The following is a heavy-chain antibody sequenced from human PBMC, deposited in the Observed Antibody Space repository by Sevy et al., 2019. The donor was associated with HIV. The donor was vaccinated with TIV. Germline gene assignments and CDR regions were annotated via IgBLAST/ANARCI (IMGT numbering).Heavy chain of an antibody. V-gene: IGHV3-23*01. J-gene: IGHJ3*02. CDR2: TYGSAGVT. D-gene: IGHD3-22*01. Sequence: GGSLRLSCAASGITFSGYAMNWVRQAPGKGLDWVSTTYGSAGVTYYADSVKGRFTISRDNSKNTLFLQMNNLRAEDTAVYYCAGGRFDSTGSFDAFDIWGRGTLVTVSS. CDR1: GITFSGYA. CDR3: AGGRFDSTGSFDAFDI.